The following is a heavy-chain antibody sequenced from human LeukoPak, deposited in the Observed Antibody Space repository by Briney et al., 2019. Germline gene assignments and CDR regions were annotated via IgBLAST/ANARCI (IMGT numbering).Heavy chain of an antibody. J-gene: IGHJ6*03. CDR3: ARDIDGSGSYPPSPYYYYMDV. Sequence: GGSLRLSCAAFGFTFSSYSMNWVRQAPGKGLEWVSSISSSSSYIYYADSVKGRFTISRDNAKNSLYLQMNSLRAEDTAVYYCARDIDGSGSYPPSPYYYYMDVWGKGTTVTVSS. V-gene: IGHV3-21*01. CDR1: GFTFSSYS. D-gene: IGHD3-10*01. CDR2: ISSSSSYI.